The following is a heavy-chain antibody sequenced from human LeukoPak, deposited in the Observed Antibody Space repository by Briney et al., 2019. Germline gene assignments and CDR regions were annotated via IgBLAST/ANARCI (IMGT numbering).Heavy chain of an antibody. CDR1: GFTFSSYS. CDR3: ARDDSSGYYYILFDY. Sequence: GGSLRLSCAASGFTFSSYSMNWVRQAPGKGLEWVSSISSSSSYIYYADSVKGRFTISRDNAKNSLYLQMNSLRAEDTAVYYCARDDSSGYYYILFDYWGQGTLVTVSS. CDR2: ISSSSSYI. D-gene: IGHD3-22*01. J-gene: IGHJ4*02. V-gene: IGHV3-21*01.